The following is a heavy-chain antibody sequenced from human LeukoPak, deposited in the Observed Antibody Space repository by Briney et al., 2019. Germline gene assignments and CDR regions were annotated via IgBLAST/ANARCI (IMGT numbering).Heavy chain of an antibody. J-gene: IGHJ4*02. CDR1: VGSINSYY. Sequence: SETLSLTCTVSVGSINSYYWSWIRQPPAKGLEYIGYISSSGSSNYNPSLRSRVTISVHTSKNQFSLRLSSVTAADTAVYYCARDGGNSPFDYWGQGTLVTVSS. CDR3: ARDGGNSPFDY. V-gene: IGHV4-4*09. D-gene: IGHD4-23*01. CDR2: ISSSGSS.